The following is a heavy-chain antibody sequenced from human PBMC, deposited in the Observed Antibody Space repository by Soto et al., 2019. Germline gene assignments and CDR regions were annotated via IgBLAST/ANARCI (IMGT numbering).Heavy chain of an antibody. Sequence: SETLPLTCAVSSGSISSSNWWSWVRQPPGKGLEWIGEIYHSGSTNYNPSLKSRVTISVDKSKNQFSLKLSSVTAADTAVYYCARGVLVTTWGHYYYYMDVWGKGTTVTVSS. CDR3: ARGVLVTTWGHYYYYMDV. CDR1: SGSISSSNW. D-gene: IGHD4-17*01. V-gene: IGHV4-4*02. J-gene: IGHJ6*03. CDR2: IYHSGST.